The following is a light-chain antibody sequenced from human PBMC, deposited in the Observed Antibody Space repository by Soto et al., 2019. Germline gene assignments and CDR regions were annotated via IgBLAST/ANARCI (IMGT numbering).Light chain of an antibody. CDR3: QQYGRSRVT. V-gene: IGKV3-20*01. J-gene: IGKJ2*01. CDR1: QSVSNNY. Sequence: EIVLTQSPGTLSLSPGERATLSCRASQSVSNNYLAWYQQKPGPAPRLLYYVASNRATALADRFSGSGSGTDFTLTSSRLEPEDFAVYYCQQYGRSRVTFGQVTKLEIK. CDR2: VAS.